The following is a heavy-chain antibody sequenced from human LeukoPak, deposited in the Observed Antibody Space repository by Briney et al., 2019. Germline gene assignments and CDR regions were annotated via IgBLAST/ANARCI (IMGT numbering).Heavy chain of an antibody. CDR1: GLTFSTYW. CDR2: ISYDGNNK. Sequence: GGSLRLSCAASGLTFSTYWMTWVRQAPGKGLEWVALISYDGNNKYSGDSVKGRFTISRDNSKNTLYLQMNSLRAEDTAVYYCARGRHRVYYYSYMDVWGKGTTVTVSS. J-gene: IGHJ6*03. V-gene: IGHV3-30*19. CDR3: ARGRHRVYYYSYMDV.